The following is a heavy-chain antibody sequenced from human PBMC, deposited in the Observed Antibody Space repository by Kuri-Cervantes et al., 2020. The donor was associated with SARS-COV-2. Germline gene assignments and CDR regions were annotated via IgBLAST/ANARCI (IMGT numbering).Heavy chain of an antibody. J-gene: IGHJ4*02. Sequence: GESLKISCAASGFTFGDYAMSWVRQAPGKGLEWVGFIRSKAYGGTTEYAASVKGRFTISRDDSKSIAYLQMNSLKTEDKAVYYCTRVKWELQILFDYWGQGTLVTVSS. V-gene: IGHV3-49*04. CDR1: GFTFGDYA. CDR2: IRSKAYGGTT. D-gene: IGHD1-26*01. CDR3: TRVKWELQILFDY.